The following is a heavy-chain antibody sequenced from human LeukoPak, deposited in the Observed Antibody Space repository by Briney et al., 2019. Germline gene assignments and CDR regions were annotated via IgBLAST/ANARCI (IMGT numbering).Heavy chain of an antibody. V-gene: IGHV3-48*03. J-gene: IGHJ4*02. CDR3: ASAMMGFDSSGYYTAAYFEH. D-gene: IGHD3-22*01. CDR2: ISSSGNTR. CDR1: GMMFSSYE. Sequence: PGGSLRLSCSASGMMFSSYEMYRVRQAPGKGLEWVSDISSSGNTRNYADSVKGRFTISRDNAKKTLHLQMNSLRGDDTAIYYCASAMMGFDSSGYYTAAYFEHWGQGTRVTVSS.